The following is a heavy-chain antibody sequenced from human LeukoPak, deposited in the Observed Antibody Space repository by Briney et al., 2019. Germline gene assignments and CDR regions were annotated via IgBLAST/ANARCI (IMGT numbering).Heavy chain of an antibody. CDR2: IKSKTDGGTT. J-gene: IGHJ3*02. CDR1: GFTFSNAW. Sequence: PGGSLRLSCAASGFTFSNAWMSWVRQAPGKGLEWVGRIKSKTDGGTTDYAAPVEGRFTISRDDSKNTLYLQMNSLKTEDTAVYYCTTDRAGDAFDIWGQGTMVTVSS. V-gene: IGHV3-15*01. CDR3: TTDRAGDAFDI.